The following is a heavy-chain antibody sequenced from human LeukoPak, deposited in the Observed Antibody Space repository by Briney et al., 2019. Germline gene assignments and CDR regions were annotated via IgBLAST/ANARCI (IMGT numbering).Heavy chain of an antibody. CDR3: ARLLAAAGPIGYYYYGMDV. Sequence: LETLSLTCTVSGGSISSYYWSWIRQPPGKGLEWIGYIYYSGSTNYNPSLKSRVTISVDTSKNQFSLKLSSVTAADTAVYYCARLLAAAGPIGYYYYGMDVWGQGTTVTVSS. CDR1: GGSISSYY. V-gene: IGHV4-59*08. J-gene: IGHJ6*02. D-gene: IGHD6-13*01. CDR2: IYYSGST.